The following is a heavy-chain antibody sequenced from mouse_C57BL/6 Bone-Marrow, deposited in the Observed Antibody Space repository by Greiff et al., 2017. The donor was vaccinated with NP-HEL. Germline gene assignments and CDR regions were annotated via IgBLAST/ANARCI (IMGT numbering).Heavy chain of an antibody. CDR2: ISNGGGST. CDR1: GFTFSDYY. V-gene: IGHV5-12*01. Sequence: DVKLVESGGGLVQPGGSLKLSCAASGFTFSDYYMYWVRQTPEKRLEWVAYISNGGGSTYYPDTVKGRFTISRDNAKNTLYLQMSRLKSEDTAMYYCASTGTKFAYWGQGTLVTVSA. CDR3: ASTGTKFAY. D-gene: IGHD4-1*01. J-gene: IGHJ3*01.